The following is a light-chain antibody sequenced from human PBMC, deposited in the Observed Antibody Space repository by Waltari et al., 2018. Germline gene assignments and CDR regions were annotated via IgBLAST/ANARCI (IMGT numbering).Light chain of an antibody. CDR1: QSVSSSY. Sequence: EIVLTQSPGTLSLSPGERATLSCRASQSVSSSYLAWYQQKPGQAPRLLIYGASSRGTGIPDRFSGSGSGTDFTLTISGLEPEDFAVYYCQQYGSSQFTFGPGTKVDIK. J-gene: IGKJ3*01. V-gene: IGKV3-20*01. CDR3: QQYGSSQFT. CDR2: GAS.